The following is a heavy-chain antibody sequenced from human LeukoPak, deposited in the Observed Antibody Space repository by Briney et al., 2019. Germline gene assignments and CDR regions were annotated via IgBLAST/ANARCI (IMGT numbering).Heavy chain of an antibody. CDR2: INHRGDT. CDR1: GGSLSTYY. CDR3: ARGPTITETGHFDF. Sequence: SETLSLTCAVYGGSLSTYYWSWIRQSPGKGLEWIAEINHRGDTNYNPSVKSRVTISVDTSKIQFSLKVRSLTAADTAVYYCARGPTITETGHFDFWGQGTLVTVSS. V-gene: IGHV4-34*01. D-gene: IGHD1-7*01. J-gene: IGHJ4*02.